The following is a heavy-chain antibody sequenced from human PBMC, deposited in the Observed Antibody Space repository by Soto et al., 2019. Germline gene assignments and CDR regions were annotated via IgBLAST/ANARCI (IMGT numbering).Heavy chain of an antibody. V-gene: IGHV3-20*04. Sequence: EVRLVESGGGVVRPGGSLRLSCAASGFTFDDDGMSWVRQAPGKGLEWVSGINWNGGSTGYADSVKGRFTISRDNAKNSLYLQMNSLRAEDTALYYCARHDSSGYHIGYYFDYWGQGTLVTVSS. D-gene: IGHD3-22*01. CDR3: ARHDSSGYHIGYYFDY. J-gene: IGHJ4*02. CDR2: INWNGGST. CDR1: GFTFDDDG.